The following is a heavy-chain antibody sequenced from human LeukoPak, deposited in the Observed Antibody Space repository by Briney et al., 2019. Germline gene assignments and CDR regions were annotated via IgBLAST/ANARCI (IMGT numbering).Heavy chain of an antibody. Sequence: GGSLRLSCTGSGFPFNMFAMNWVRQAPGQGLEWVSCLSRVGETRKYADSVKGRFTVSRDASKNMVFLQMNDLRPEDTAVYYCAKEQRIRHCSEGVCMEGYYFDYWGQGSLVTVSS. CDR1: GFPFNMFA. J-gene: IGHJ4*02. D-gene: IGHD2-8*01. V-gene: IGHV3-23*01. CDR2: LSRVGETR. CDR3: AKEQRIRHCSEGVCMEGYYFDY.